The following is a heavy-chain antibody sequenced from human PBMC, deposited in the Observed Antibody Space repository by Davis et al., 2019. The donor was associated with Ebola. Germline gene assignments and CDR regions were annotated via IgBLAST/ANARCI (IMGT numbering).Heavy chain of an antibody. CDR1: GGSISSHY. D-gene: IGHD6-13*01. J-gene: IGHJ4*02. V-gene: IGHV4-59*08. CDR2: VYFSGST. Sequence: SETLSLTCTVSGGSISSHYWSWIRQSPEKGLEWIGYVYFSGSTNYNPSLKSRVTISVDTSKTQFSLKLSSVTAADTAVYYCARRDKSSSWSTWDYFDYWGQGTMVTVSS. CDR3: ARRDKSSSWSTWDYFDY.